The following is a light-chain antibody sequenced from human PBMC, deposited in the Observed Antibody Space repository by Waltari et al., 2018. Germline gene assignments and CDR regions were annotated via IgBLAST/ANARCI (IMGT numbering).Light chain of an antibody. Sequence: EIVCTQSPGTLSLSPGARATLSCRASQSVSRWLAWYQQKPGQPPRLLIYGASSRANGISDKFSGSGSGTDFSLTISRLEPEDSAVYYCQKYGTLPATFGRGTKVEVE. CDR2: GAS. J-gene: IGKJ1*01. CDR1: QSVSRW. CDR3: QKYGTLPAT. V-gene: IGKV3-20*01.